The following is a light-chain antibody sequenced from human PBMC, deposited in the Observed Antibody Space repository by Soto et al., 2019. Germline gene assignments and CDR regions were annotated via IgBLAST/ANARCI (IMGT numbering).Light chain of an antibody. Sequence: DIQMTQSPSTLSASVGDRVTITCRASQSISTWVAWYQQKPGKNRKLLIYKSSSLESGVPSRFSGSGSGPEFTLTISSLQPDDCATYSCQQYDSFLTFGGGTRVEIK. CDR3: QQYDSFLT. CDR2: KSS. J-gene: IGKJ4*01. V-gene: IGKV1-5*03. CDR1: QSISTW.